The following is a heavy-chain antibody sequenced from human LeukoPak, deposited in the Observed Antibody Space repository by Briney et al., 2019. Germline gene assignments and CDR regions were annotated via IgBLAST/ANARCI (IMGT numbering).Heavy chain of an antibody. CDR2: VNPNTGGT. CDR1: GYTFTGYY. CDR3: ARVSAAGYYYHGMDV. V-gene: IGHV1-2*02. D-gene: IGHD6-13*01. J-gene: IGHJ6*02. Sequence: ASVKVSCKASGYTFTGYYIHWVRQAPGQGLEWMGWVNPNTGGTNYAPKFQGRVTMTRDTSINTAYMELSSLRSDDTAVYYCARVSAAGYYYHGMDVWGQGTTVTVSS.